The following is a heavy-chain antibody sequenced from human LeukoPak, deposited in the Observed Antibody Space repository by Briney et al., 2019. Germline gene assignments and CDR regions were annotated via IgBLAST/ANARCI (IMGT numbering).Heavy chain of an antibody. J-gene: IGHJ5*02. CDR1: GRSISSSSYY. V-gene: IGHV4-39*01. CDR2: IYYSGST. Sequence: PSETLSLTCTVYGRSISSSSYYWGWIRQPPGKGLEWIGSIYYSGSTYYNPSLKSRVTISVDTSKNQFSLKLSSVTAADTAVYYCARGMGFDPWGQGTLVTVSS. CDR3: ARGMGFDP. D-gene: IGHD5-24*01.